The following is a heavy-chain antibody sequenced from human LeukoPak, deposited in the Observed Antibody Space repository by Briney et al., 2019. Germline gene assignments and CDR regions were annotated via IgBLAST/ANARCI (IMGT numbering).Heavy chain of an antibody. J-gene: IGHJ3*02. CDR1: GGSISSYY. D-gene: IGHD6-19*01. CDR3: ARLGSGFSAFDI. Sequence: SETLSLTCTVSGGSISSYYWSWIRQPPGKGLEWIGYIYYSGSTNYNPSLKSRVTISVDTSKNQFSLKLSSVTAADTAVFYCARLGSGFSAFDIWGQGTMVTVSS. CDR2: IYYSGST. V-gene: IGHV4-59*08.